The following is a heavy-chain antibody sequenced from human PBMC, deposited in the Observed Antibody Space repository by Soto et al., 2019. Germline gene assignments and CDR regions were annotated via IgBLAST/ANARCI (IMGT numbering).Heavy chain of an antibody. CDR2: IIPIFGTP. CDR3: ASSRKDHYCYGMDV. J-gene: IGHJ6*02. D-gene: IGHD6-13*01. Sequence: QVQLVQSGAEVKKPGSSVKVSCKASGGTFSSYAISWVRQAPGQGLEWMGGIIPIFGTPNYAQKFQGRVTITADESTTTAYMELSSLRAEDTAVYYCASSRKDHYCYGMDVWGPGTRVTVSS. CDR1: GGTFSSYA. V-gene: IGHV1-69*12.